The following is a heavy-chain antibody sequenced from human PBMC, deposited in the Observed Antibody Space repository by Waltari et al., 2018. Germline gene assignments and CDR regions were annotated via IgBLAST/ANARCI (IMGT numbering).Heavy chain of an antibody. CDR3: ASGNTVVAPYFDY. D-gene: IGHD2-15*01. V-gene: IGHV4-39*01. CDR2: IYYSGST. J-gene: IGHJ4*02. Sequence: QLQLQESGPGLVKPSETLSLTCTVSGGSISSSSYYWGWIRQPPGKGLEWIGSIYYSGSTYYNPSLKSRVTISVDTSKNQFSLKLSSVTAADTAVYYCASGNTVVAPYFDYWGQGTLVTVSP. CDR1: GGSISSSSYY.